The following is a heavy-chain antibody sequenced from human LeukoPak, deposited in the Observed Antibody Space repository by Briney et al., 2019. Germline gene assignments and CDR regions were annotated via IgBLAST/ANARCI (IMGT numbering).Heavy chain of an antibody. Sequence: PGRSLRLSCAASGFTFSNYAMHWVRQAPGKGLEWVTIISYDGSDKYYADSVKGRFTISRDNSKNTLYLQMNSLRAEDTAVYYCAKVRIVGASYRISAFDIWGQGTMVTVSS. CDR1: GFTFSNYA. V-gene: IGHV3-30*18. CDR3: AKVRIVGASYRISAFDI. D-gene: IGHD1-26*01. J-gene: IGHJ3*02. CDR2: ISYDGSDK.